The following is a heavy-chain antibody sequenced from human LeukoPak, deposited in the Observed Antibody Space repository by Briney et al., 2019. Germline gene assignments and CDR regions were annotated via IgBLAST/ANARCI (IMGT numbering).Heavy chain of an antibody. Sequence: ASVKASCKASGYTFTSYGISWVRQAPGQGLEWMGWINPNSGGTNYAQKFQGRVTMTRDTSISTAYMELSRLRSDDTAVYYCARDIAVAGTVGDAFDIWGQGTMVTVSS. CDR1: GYTFTSYG. V-gene: IGHV1-2*02. CDR3: ARDIAVAGTVGDAFDI. CDR2: INPNSGGT. J-gene: IGHJ3*02. D-gene: IGHD6-19*01.